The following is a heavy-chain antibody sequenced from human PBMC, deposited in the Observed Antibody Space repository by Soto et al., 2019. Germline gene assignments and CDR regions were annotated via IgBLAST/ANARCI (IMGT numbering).Heavy chain of an antibody. Sequence: SETLSVTWAVYGGFFSGYSWTWSRHPPGTGLEWIGEINHSGSTNYNPSLKSRVTISVDTSKNQFSLKLTSVTAADTTVYYCARDKITGLFDYWGQGTLVTVS. CDR2: INHSGST. D-gene: IGHD2-8*02. CDR3: ARDKITGLFDY. CDR1: GGFFSGYS. J-gene: IGHJ4*02. V-gene: IGHV4-34*01.